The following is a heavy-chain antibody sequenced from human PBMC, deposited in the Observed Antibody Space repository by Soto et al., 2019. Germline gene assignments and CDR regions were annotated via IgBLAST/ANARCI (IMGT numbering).Heavy chain of an antibody. V-gene: IGHV4-34*01. CDR3: ARGSKRSGRYYNPDLAY. D-gene: IGHD3-10*01. Sequence: PSETLSLTCAVYGGSFSGYYWSWIRQSPGKGLEWIGDINHTGRTNYNPSLRSRVSISVDTSKNQFSLTLSSVTAADTAVYYCARGSKRSGRYYNPDLAYWGHGILVTVSS. CDR2: INHTGRT. CDR1: GGSFSGYY. J-gene: IGHJ4*01.